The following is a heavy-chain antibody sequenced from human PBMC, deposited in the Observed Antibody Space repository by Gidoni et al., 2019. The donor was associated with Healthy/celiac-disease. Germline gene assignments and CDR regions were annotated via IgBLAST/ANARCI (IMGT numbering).Heavy chain of an antibody. Sequence: QMQLQESGPGLVKPSETLSLTCTVSGGSSRISSYSWAWIRQPPGKGLEWIGSSYYSGSTYYNPSLKSRVTISVDTSKNQFSLKLSSVTAADTAVYYCARLTYYDFWSGYYNYWGQGTLVTVSS. D-gene: IGHD3-3*01. CDR2: SYYSGST. V-gene: IGHV4-39*01. CDR1: GGSSRISSYS. CDR3: ARLTYYDFWSGYYNY. J-gene: IGHJ4*02.